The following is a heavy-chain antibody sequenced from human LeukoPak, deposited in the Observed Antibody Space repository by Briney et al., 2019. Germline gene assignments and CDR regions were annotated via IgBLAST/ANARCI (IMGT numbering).Heavy chain of an antibody. CDR1: GFTFSSYG. V-gene: IGHV3-33*01. D-gene: IGHD3-10*01. CDR2: IWYDGSNK. CDR3: ARHYYYGSGSYESYYYYGMDV. J-gene: IGHJ6*02. Sequence: PGRSLRLSCAASGFTFSSYGMHWVRQAPGKGLEWVAVIWYDGSNKYYGDSVKGRFTISRDNSKKTLYLQMNSLRVEDTAVYYCARHYYYGSGSYESYYYYGMDVWGQGTTVTVSS.